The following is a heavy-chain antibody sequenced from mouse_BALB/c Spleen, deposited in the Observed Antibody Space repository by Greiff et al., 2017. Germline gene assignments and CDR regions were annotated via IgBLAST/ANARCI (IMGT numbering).Heavy chain of an antibody. CDR3: ARDRGGVHWYFDV. J-gene: IGHJ1*01. V-gene: IGHV2-9*02. CDR2: IWAGGST. CDR1: GFSLTSYG. Sequence: QVQLKESGPGLVAPSQSLSITCTVSGFSLTSYGVHWVRQPPGKGLEWLGVIWAGGSTNYNSALMSRLSISKDNSKSQVFLKMNSLQTDDTAMYYWARDRGGVHWYFDVWGAGTTVTVSS. D-gene: IGHD3-1*01.